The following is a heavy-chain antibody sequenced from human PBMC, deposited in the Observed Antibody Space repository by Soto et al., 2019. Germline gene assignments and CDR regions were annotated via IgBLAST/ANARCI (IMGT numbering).Heavy chain of an antibody. CDR2: INPNSGGT. Sequence: ASVKVSCKASGYTFTGYYMHWVRQAPGQGLEWMGWINPNSGGTNYAQKFQGWVTMTRDTSISTAYMELSRLRSDDTAVYYCARASRDYYGSGNPSGADYWGQGTLVTVSS. J-gene: IGHJ4*02. V-gene: IGHV1-2*04. D-gene: IGHD3-10*01. CDR1: GYTFTGYY. CDR3: ARASRDYYGSGNPSGADY.